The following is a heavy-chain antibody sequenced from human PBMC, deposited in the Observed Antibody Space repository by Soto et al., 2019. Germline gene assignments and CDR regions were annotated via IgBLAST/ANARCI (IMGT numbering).Heavy chain of an antibody. V-gene: IGHV4-30-4*01. CDR2: IFHSGST. J-gene: IGHJ6*02. CDR3: ARDRYYGSGTYYNFYSGMDV. D-gene: IGHD3-10*01. Sequence: TSETLSLTCTVSGGSINSGDYYWTGVRQPPGKGLEWIGNIFHSGSTYYTPSLQSRVTISLDTSKNHFSLKLSSVTPADTAVYYCARDRYYGSGTYYNFYSGMDVWGQGTTVTVSS. CDR1: GGSINSGDYY.